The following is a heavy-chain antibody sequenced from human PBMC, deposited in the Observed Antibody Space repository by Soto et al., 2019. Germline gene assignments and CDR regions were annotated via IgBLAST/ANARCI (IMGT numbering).Heavy chain of an antibody. CDR3: ARDLWGYCGTDCYPLDV. CDR1: DGSISSYY. CDR2: MYNTGST. J-gene: IGHJ6*02. D-gene: IGHD2-21*02. V-gene: IGHV4-59*01. Sequence: PSETLSLICTVSDGSISSYYWSWIRQPPGKGLEWIGYMYNTGSTVYNPSLKSRVTISVDTSKNQFSLKLNAVTAADTAVYYCARDLWGYCGTDCYPLDVWGQGTTVTVS.